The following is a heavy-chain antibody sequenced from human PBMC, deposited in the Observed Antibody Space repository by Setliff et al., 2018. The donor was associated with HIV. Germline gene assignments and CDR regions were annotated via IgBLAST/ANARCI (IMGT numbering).Heavy chain of an antibody. D-gene: IGHD3-3*01. CDR2: INHSGST. J-gene: IGHJ4*02. V-gene: IGHV4-39*07. CDR1: GGSISSGGYY. CDR3: ARDRSDYYNLPGYFDH. Sequence: SETLSLTCTVSGGSISSGGYYWSWIRQHPGKGLEWIGEINHSGSTNYNPSLKSRVTISVDTSKNQFSLKLSSVTAADTAVYYCARDRSDYYNLPGYFDHWGQGTPVTVSS.